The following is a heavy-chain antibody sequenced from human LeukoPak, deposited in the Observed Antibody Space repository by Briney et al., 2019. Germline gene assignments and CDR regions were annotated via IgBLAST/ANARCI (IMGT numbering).Heavy chain of an antibody. J-gene: IGHJ4*02. CDR2: INTDGSNT. CDR3: APAGDIVATIDY. D-gene: IGHD5-12*01. CDR1: GFTFSSYW. V-gene: IGHV3-74*01. Sequence: GGSLRLSCAASGFTFSSYWMHWVRQAPGKGLVWVSRINTDGSNTRYADSVKGRFTISRDNSKNTLYLQMNSLRAEDTAVYYCAPAGDIVATIDYWGQGTLVTVSS.